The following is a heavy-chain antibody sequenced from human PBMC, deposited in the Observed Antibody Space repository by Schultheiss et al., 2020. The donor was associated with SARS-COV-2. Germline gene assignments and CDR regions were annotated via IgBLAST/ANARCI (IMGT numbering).Heavy chain of an antibody. CDR2: IYYSGST. Sequence: SETLSLTCTVSGGSISSYYWSWIRQPPGKGLEWIGYIYYSGSTYYNPSLKSRVTISVDTSKNQFSLKLSSVTAADTAVYYCARFGYYDYAFDIWGQGTMVTVSS. CDR3: ARFGYYDYAFDI. V-gene: IGHV4-59*08. J-gene: IGHJ3*02. D-gene: IGHD3-3*01. CDR1: GGSISSYY.